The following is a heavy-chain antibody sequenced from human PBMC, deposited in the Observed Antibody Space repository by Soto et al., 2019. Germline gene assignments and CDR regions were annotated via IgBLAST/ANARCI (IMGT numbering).Heavy chain of an antibody. CDR3: ARDASGSNYYYYYGMDV. Sequence: SETLSLTCTVSGGSISSYYWSWIRQHPGKGLEWIGYIYYSGSTNYNPSLKSRVTISVDTSKNQFSLKLSSVTAADTAVYYCARDASGSNYYYYYGMDVWGQGTTVTVSS. CDR2: IYYSGST. J-gene: IGHJ6*02. V-gene: IGHV4-59*01. D-gene: IGHD6-13*01. CDR1: GGSISSYY.